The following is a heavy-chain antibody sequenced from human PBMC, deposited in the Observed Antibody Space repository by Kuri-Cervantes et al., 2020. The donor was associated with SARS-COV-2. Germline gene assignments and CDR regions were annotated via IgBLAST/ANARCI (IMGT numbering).Heavy chain of an antibody. CDR2: ISSNGGST. CDR1: GFTFSSYA. CDR3: ARGPNCSGGSCYVGLLAY. Sequence: GESLKISCSASGFTFSSYAMHWVRQAPGKGLEYDSAISSNGGSTYYADSVKGRFTISRDNSKNTLYLQMNSLRAEDTAVYYCARGPNCSGGSCYVGLLAYWGQGTLVTVSS. D-gene: IGHD2-15*01. V-gene: IGHV3-64*04. J-gene: IGHJ4*02.